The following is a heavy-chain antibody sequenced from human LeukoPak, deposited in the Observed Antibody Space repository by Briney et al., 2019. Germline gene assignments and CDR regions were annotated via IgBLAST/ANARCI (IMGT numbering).Heavy chain of an antibody. J-gene: IGHJ3*02. CDR2: ISSSSSYI. Sequence: GGSLRLSCAASGFTFSSYGMHWVRQAPGKGLEWVSSISSSSSYIYYADSVKGRFTISRDNAKNSLYLQMNSLRAEDTAVYYCARGLRSSPHAFDIWGQGTMVTVSS. V-gene: IGHV3-21*01. D-gene: IGHD3-3*01. CDR3: ARGLRSSPHAFDI. CDR1: GFTFSSYG.